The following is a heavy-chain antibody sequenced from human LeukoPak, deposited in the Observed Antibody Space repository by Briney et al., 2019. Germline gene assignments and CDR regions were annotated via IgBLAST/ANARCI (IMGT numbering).Heavy chain of an antibody. CDR2: IYYSGST. V-gene: IGHV4-39*01. CDR3: ARQNSQWLARNQIDY. CDR1: GGSFSSRSYY. Sequence: SETLSLTCTVSGGSFSSRSYYWGWIRQSPGKGLEWIVSIYYSGSTYYNPSVKTRVTISVDTSKNQFSLKLSSVTAANTAVYYCARQNSQWLARNQIDYWGQGTLVTVSS. J-gene: IGHJ4*02. D-gene: IGHD6-19*01.